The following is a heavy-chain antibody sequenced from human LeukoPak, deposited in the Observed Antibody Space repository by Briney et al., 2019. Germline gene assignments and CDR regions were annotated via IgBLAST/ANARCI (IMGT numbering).Heavy chain of an antibody. J-gene: IGHJ4*02. Sequence: SETLSLTCTVSGGSISSSNYYWAWLRQPPGTGLEWIGSIYYSGTTYYNPSLKSRVTISLDTSKNQFSLKLSSVTAADTAVYYCARLTYYYDRSGYYYYWGQGTLVTVSS. CDR3: ARLTYYYDRSGYYYY. CDR1: GGSISSSNYY. D-gene: IGHD3-22*01. CDR2: IYYSGTT. V-gene: IGHV4-39*01.